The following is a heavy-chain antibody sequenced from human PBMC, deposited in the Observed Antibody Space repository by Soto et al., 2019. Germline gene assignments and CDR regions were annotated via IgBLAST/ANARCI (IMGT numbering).Heavy chain of an antibody. D-gene: IGHD3-3*01. V-gene: IGHV1-46*01. Sequence: ASVKVSCKASGYTFTSYYMHWVRQAPGQGLEWMGIINPSGGSTSYAQKFQGRVTMTRDTSTSTVYMELSSLRSEDTAVYYCAREAITIFGVVTGFDYWGQGTLVTVSS. CDR2: INPSGGST. CDR1: GYTFTSYY. CDR3: AREAITIFGVVTGFDY. J-gene: IGHJ4*02.